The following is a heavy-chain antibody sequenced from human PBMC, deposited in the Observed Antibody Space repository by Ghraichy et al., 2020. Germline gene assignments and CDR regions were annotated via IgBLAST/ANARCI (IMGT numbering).Heavy chain of an antibody. CDR1: GGSISSSSYY. Sequence: SETLSLTCTVSGGSISSSSYYWDWIRQPPGKGLEWIGSIYYSGSTYYNPSLKSRVTISVDTSKNQFSLKLSSVTAADTAVYYCARARVVVAAIIPNWFDPWGQGTLVTVSS. D-gene: IGHD2-15*01. CDR2: IYYSGST. V-gene: IGHV4-39*07. CDR3: ARARVVVAAIIPNWFDP. J-gene: IGHJ5*02.